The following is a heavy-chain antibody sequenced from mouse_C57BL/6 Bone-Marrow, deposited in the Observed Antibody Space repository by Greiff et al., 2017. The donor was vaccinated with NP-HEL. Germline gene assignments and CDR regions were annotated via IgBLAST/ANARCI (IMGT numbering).Heavy chain of an antibody. V-gene: IGHV1-64*01. CDR3: AREATALDFDY. CDR1: GYTFTSYW. CDR2: IHPNSGST. D-gene: IGHD1-2*01. J-gene: IGHJ2*01. Sequence: QVQLQQPGAELVKPGASVKLSCKASGYTFTSYWMHWVKQRPGQGLEWIGMIHPNSGSTNYNEKFKSKATLTVDKSSSTAYMQLSSLTSEDSAAYYCAREATALDFDYWGQGTTLTVSS.